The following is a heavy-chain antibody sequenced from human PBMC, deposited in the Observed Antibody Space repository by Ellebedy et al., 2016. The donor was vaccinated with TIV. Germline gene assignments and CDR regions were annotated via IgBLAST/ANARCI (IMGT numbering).Heavy chain of an antibody. J-gene: IGHJ1*01. Sequence: AASVKVSCKASGDSFSSYVISWVRQAPGQGLEWLGGIIPVLETPNYAQKFQGRLTVSADKSTNTAYMELSSLTSEDTAVYYCAADLASVGQWGQGTLVIVSS. CDR3: AADLASVGQ. CDR1: GDSFSSYV. V-gene: IGHV1-69*10. D-gene: IGHD1-26*01. CDR2: IIPVLETP.